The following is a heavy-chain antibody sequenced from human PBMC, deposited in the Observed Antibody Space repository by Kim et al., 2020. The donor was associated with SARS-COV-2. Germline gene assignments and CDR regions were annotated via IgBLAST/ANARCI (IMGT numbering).Heavy chain of an antibody. D-gene: IGHD3-9*01. CDR1: GYTFTSYG. J-gene: IGHJ4*02. CDR3: ARDRPLSKIRYFDWFHFDY. Sequence: ASVKVSCKASGYTFTSYGISWVRQAPGQGLEWMGWISAYNGNTNYAQKLQGRVTMTTDTSTSTAYMELRSLRSDDTAVYYCARDRPLSKIRYFDWFHFDYWGQGTLVTVSS. V-gene: IGHV1-18*01. CDR2: ISAYNGNT.